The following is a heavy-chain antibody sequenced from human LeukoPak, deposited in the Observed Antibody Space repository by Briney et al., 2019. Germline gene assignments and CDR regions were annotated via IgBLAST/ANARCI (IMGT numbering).Heavy chain of an antibody. D-gene: IGHD4/OR15-4a*01. CDR1: GGSVSSGSYY. J-gene: IGHJ5*01. CDR3: VRHDGRGGATMGAFDS. CDR2: IYYSGST. Sequence: TSETLSLTCTVSGGSVSSGSYYWSWIRQPPGKGLEWIGYIYYSGSTNYNPSLKSRVTISVDTSKNQFSLQLNSVTAADTAVYYCVRHDGRGGATMGAFDSWGQGSLVTVSS. V-gene: IGHV4-61*01.